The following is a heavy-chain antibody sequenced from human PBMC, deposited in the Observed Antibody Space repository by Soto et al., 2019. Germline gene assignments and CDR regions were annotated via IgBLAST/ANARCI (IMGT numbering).Heavy chain of an antibody. V-gene: IGHV4-4*02. CDR2: IYHSGST. Sequence: QVQLQESGPGLVKPSGTLSLTCAVSGGSISSSNWWSWVRQPPGKGLEWIGAIYHSGSTNYNPSLTSRVTVSVGRTKNQSSLKLSSVTAADTAVYYCARSSQWGNWSDPWCQGTLVTVSS. D-gene: IGHD2-2*01. J-gene: IGHJ5*02. CDR1: GGSISSSNW. CDR3: ARSSQWGNWSDP.